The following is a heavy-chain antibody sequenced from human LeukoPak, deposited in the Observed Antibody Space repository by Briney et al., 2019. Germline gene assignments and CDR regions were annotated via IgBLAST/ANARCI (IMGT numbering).Heavy chain of an antibody. D-gene: IGHD5-18*01. V-gene: IGHV4-34*01. CDR1: GGSFSGYY. CDR3: ARTMRQGGYSYGYPAYYFDY. J-gene: IGHJ4*02. CDR2: INHSGST. Sequence: SETLSLTCAVYGGSFSGYYWSWIRQPPGKGLEWIGEINHSGSTNYNPSLKSRVTISVDTSKNQFSLKLSSVTAADTAVYCCARTMRQGGYSYGYPAYYFDYWGQGTLVTVSS.